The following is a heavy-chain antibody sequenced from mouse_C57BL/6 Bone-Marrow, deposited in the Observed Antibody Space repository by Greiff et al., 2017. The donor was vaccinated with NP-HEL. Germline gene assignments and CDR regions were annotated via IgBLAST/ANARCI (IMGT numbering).Heavy chain of an antibody. CDR3: ASSTVVASFDY. CDR1: GFTFSDYY. D-gene: IGHD1-1*01. V-gene: IGHV5-12*01. J-gene: IGHJ2*01. CDR2: ISNGGGST. Sequence: EVKLMESGGGLVQPGGSLKLSCAASGFTFSDYYMYWVRQTPETRLEWVAYISNGGGSTYYPATVKGRFTISRDNAKHTLYLQMSRLKSEDTAMYYCASSTVVASFDYWGQGTTLTVSS.